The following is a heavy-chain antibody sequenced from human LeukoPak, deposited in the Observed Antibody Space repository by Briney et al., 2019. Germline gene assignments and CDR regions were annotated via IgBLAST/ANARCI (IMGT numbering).Heavy chain of an antibody. D-gene: IGHD3-10*01. CDR1: GYTLTELS. J-gene: IGHJ6*02. CDR3: ARDYYNPQYYYGMDV. V-gene: IGHV1-18*01. CDR2: ISAYNGNT. Sequence: ASVKVSCKVSGYTLTELSMHWVRQAPGKGLEWMGWISAYNGNTNYAQKLQGRVTMTTDTSTSTAYMELRSLRSDDTAVYYCARDYYNPQYYYGMDVWGQGTTVTVSS.